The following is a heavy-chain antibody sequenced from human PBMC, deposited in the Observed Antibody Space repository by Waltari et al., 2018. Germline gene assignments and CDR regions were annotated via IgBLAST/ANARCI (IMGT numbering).Heavy chain of an antibody. V-gene: IGHV1-46*01. CDR1: EYTFTSSY. Sequence: QVQLVQSGAEVKKPGASVKISCKTSEYTFTSSYIHWVRQAPGQGLEWMGIINPSGGSTIDAQKVQGRVTMTRDTSTSTVYMELSSLRSEDTAVYHCARDTGALWMDVWGQGTTVTVSS. CDR3: ARDTGALWMDV. J-gene: IGHJ6*02. D-gene: IGHD2-21*01. CDR2: INPSGGST.